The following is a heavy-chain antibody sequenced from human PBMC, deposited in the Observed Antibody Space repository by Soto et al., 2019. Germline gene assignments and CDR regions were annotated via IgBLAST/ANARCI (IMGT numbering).Heavy chain of an antibody. V-gene: IGHV1-69*06. CDR3: ARDNSYCTNGVCYTDYYYGMDV. Sequence: QVQLVQSGAEVKKPGSSVKVSCKASGGTFSSYAISWVRQAPGQGLERMGGIIPIFGTANYAQKFQGRVTITADKSTSTAYMELSSLRSEDTAVYYCARDNSYCTNGVCYTDYYYGMDVWGQGTTVTVSS. J-gene: IGHJ6*02. D-gene: IGHD2-8*01. CDR1: GGTFSSYA. CDR2: IIPIFGTA.